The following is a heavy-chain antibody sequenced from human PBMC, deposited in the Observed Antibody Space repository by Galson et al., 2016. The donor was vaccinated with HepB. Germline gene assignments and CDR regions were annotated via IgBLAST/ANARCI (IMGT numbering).Heavy chain of an antibody. J-gene: IGHJ4*02. Sequence: SLRLSCAASGFTFSNYATAGVRLPPGKGLEWVSTIRGGGDATYYADSVKGRFTISRDNSRSTLYLHLSSLRAEDTALYYCARGHGDYFPANYFNYWGQGTLVTVSS. D-gene: IGHD4-17*01. CDR1: GFTFSNYA. CDR2: IRGGGDAT. V-gene: IGHV3-23*01. CDR3: ARGHGDYFPANYFNY.